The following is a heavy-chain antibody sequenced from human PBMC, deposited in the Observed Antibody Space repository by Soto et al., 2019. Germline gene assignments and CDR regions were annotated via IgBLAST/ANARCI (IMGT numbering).Heavy chain of an antibody. CDR2: VYYDGHT. V-gene: IGHV4-59*01. D-gene: IGHD5-12*01. J-gene: IGHJ4*02. CDR3: ARDLFGGYCLDY. CDR1: DAPSARIF. Sequence: PSRNLSRTCAVSDAPSARIFWGWIRQPPGKGLEWIGYVYYDGHTDYNPSLESRVTIAVDTSKNQFSLRLTSVTAADTAVYYCARDLFGGYCLDYWGQG.